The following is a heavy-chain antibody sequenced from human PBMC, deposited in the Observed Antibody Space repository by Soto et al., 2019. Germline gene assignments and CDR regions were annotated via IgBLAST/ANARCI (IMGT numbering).Heavy chain of an antibody. Sequence: SVKVSCKASGFTFTSSAVQWVRQARGQRLEWIGWIVVGSGNTNYAQKFQERVTITRDMSTSTAYMELSSLRSEDTAVYYCAAGLRGTVYYYYGMDVWGQGTTVTVSS. CDR2: IVVGSGNT. CDR1: GFTFTSSA. D-gene: IGHD1-1*01. V-gene: IGHV1-58*01. J-gene: IGHJ6*02. CDR3: AAGLRGTVYYYYGMDV.